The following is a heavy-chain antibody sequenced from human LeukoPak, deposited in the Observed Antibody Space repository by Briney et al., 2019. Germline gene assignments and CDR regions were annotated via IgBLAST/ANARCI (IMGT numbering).Heavy chain of an antibody. J-gene: IGHJ4*02. CDR1: GFTFSSYA. D-gene: IGHD3-16*01. V-gene: IGHV3-23*01. CDR2: ISGSGVST. CDR3: AKRTFGGSSGYSFDY. Sequence: GGSLRLSCAASGFTFSSYAMSWVRQAPGKGLEWVSGISGSGVSTYYADSVKGRFTISRDNAKNTLYVQTNSRTAEDTRVHICAKRTFGGSSGYSFDYWGQGTLVTVSS.